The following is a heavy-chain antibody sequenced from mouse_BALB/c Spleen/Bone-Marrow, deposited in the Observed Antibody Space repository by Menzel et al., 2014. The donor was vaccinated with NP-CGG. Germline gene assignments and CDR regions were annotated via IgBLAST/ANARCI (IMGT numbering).Heavy chain of an antibody. CDR3: ARVIYYDYDWYFDV. D-gene: IGHD2-4*01. V-gene: IGHV3-2*02. CDR1: GYSITSDYA. Sequence: EVKLQESGPGLVKPSQSLSLTCTVTGYSITSDYAWNWIRQFPGNKLKWMGYISFSGTTSYNPSLKSRISITRDTSKNQFFLQLNSVTAEDTATYFCARVIYYDYDWYFDVWGAGTTVTVSS. J-gene: IGHJ1*01. CDR2: ISFSGTT.